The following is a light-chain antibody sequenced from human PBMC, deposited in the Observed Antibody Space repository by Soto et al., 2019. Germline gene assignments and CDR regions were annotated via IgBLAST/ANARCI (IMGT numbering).Light chain of an antibody. CDR1: QSISSW. Sequence: DIQITLSPSTLSASVGARVTITCRASQSISSWLAWYQQKPGKAPKLLIYAASSLQSGVPSRFSGSGSGTDFTLTISSLQPDDFATYYCQHYNSYSEAFGQGTKADIK. CDR3: QHYNSYSEA. CDR2: AAS. J-gene: IGKJ1*01. V-gene: IGKV1-5*01.